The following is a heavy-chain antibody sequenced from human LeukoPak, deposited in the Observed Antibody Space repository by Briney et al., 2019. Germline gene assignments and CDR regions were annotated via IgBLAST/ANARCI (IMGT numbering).Heavy chain of an antibody. CDR2: MNPNSGNT. V-gene: IGHV1-8*01. D-gene: IGHD2-15*01. J-gene: IGHJ4*02. CDR3: ASGMSYCNGGSCNHFDY. CDR1: GYSFTYFD. Sequence: ASVKVSCKASGYSFTYFDFHWVRQAPGLGLEWMGWMNPNSGNTGSTEKFQGRVTMTRDTSISTAYLELSNLKSDDTAVYYCASGMSYCNGGSCNHFDYWGQGTLVTVSS.